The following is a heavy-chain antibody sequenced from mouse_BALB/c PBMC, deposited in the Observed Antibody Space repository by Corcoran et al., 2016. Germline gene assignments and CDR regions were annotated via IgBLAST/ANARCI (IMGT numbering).Heavy chain of an antibody. D-gene: IGHD4-1*01. J-gene: IGHJ2*01. CDR1: GYTFTSYV. CDR3: ARGKTGTLDY. V-gene: IGHV1S136*01. Sequence: EVQLQQSGPELVKPGASVKMSCKASGYTFTSYVMHWVKQKPGQGLEWLGYIFPYDDGTKYNEKFKGKATLTSDKSSSTAYMELSSLTSEDSAVYYWARGKTGTLDYWGPGTTLTVSA. CDR2: IFPYDDGT.